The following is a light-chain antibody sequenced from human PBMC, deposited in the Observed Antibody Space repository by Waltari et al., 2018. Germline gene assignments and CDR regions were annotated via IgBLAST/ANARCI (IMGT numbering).Light chain of an antibody. CDR3: QQYGSSIMYT. CDR2: GGS. CDR1: QSLTKRS. V-gene: IGKV3-20*01. Sequence: VLTQSPRTLSLSPGERANLSCRASQSLTKRSLAWYQQKPGQAPRHRISGGSSRAAGIPDRFSGSGSGRDFPLTISRLEPEDFAVYYCQQYGSSIMYTFGQGTKLEIK. J-gene: IGKJ2*01.